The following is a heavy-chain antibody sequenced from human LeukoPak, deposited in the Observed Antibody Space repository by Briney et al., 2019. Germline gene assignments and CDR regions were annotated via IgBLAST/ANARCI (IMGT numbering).Heavy chain of an antibody. CDR2: MNPNSGNT. Sequence: ASVKVSCKASGYTFTSYDINWVRQATGQGLEWMGWMNPNSGNTGYAQKFQGRVTITRNTSISTAYMELSSLRSEDTAVYYCARGGSREYSSGWYGSYYYYMDVWGKGTTVTVSS. CDR3: ARGGSREYSSGWYGSYYYYMDV. V-gene: IGHV1-8*03. J-gene: IGHJ6*03. D-gene: IGHD6-19*01. CDR1: GYTFTSYD.